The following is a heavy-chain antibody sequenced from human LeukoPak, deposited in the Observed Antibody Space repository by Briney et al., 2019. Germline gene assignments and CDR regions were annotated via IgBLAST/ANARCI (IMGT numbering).Heavy chain of an antibody. CDR2: INPNSGGT. Sequence: ASVKVSCKASGYTFTGYYMHWVRQAPGQGLEWMGWINPNSGGTNYAQKFQGRVTMTRDTSISTAYMELSRLRSDDTAVYYCARVAYCSGGSCYADNYYGMDVWGQGTTVTVSS. CDR1: GYTFTGYY. V-gene: IGHV1-2*02. J-gene: IGHJ6*02. CDR3: ARVAYCSGGSCYADNYYGMDV. D-gene: IGHD2-15*01.